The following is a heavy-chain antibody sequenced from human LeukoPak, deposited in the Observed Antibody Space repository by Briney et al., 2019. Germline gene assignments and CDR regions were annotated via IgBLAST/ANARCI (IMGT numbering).Heavy chain of an antibody. CDR3: ATGSTPGNGYYFDY. CDR2: ITGGGDT. Sequence: GGSLRLYCAASGFTFTNYAMGWVRQAPGKGVEGVSSITGGGDTYYADSVKGRFTISRDNSRNTLYLQMNSLRAADTDVYYCATGSTPGNGYYFDYWGQGTLVTVSS. CDR1: GFTFTNYA. D-gene: IGHD1-7*01. J-gene: IGHJ4*02. V-gene: IGHV3-23*01.